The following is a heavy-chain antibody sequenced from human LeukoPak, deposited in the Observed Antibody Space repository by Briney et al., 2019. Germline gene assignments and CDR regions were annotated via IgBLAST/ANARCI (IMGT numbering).Heavy chain of an antibody. J-gene: IGHJ4*02. Sequence: GEPLKISCKGSGYSFTSYWIGWVRQMPGKGLWWMGIIYPGDSDTRYSPSFQGQVTISADKSISTAYLQWSSLKASDTAMYYCARRRARKSFDYWGQGTLVTVSS. CDR2: IYPGDSDT. V-gene: IGHV5-51*01. CDR3: ARRRARKSFDY. CDR1: GYSFTSYW.